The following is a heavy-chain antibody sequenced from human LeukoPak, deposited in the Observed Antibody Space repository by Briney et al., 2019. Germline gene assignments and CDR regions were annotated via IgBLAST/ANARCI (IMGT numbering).Heavy chain of an antibody. Sequence: PGGSLRLSCAASGFTFSNAWMSWIRQPPGKGLEWIGEINHSGSTNYNPSLKSRVTISVDTSKNQFSLKLSSVTAADTAVYYCARGAKIFWSGYYKEEYFQHWGQGTLVTVSS. D-gene: IGHD3-3*01. CDR3: ARGAKIFWSGYYKEEYFQH. CDR1: GFTFSNAW. V-gene: IGHV4-34*01. CDR2: INHSGST. J-gene: IGHJ1*01.